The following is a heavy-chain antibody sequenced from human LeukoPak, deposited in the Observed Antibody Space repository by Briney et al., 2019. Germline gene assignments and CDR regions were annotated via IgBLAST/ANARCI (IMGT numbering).Heavy chain of an antibody. Sequence: PSETLSLTCTVSGGSISSYYWSWIRQPPGKGLEWLGYIYYSGSTNYNPSLKSRVTISVDTSKNQFSLKLSSVTAADTAVYYCARQQYSSGPPDYWGQGTLVTVSS. CDR2: IYYSGST. D-gene: IGHD6-19*01. V-gene: IGHV4-59*08. CDR3: ARQQYSSGPPDY. J-gene: IGHJ4*02. CDR1: GGSISSYY.